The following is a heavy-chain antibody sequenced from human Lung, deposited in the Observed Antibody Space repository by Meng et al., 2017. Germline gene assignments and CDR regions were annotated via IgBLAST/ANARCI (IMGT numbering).Heavy chain of an antibody. CDR3: ARERHSTIIRGVIDF. Sequence: QAQLREARLGMSGPSGHLPLTCPVYGGSISGSYWSWIRQYPAKGLEWIGKINHGGSTNYNPSLESRVTISVDTPKNQYSLRLTSMTVADTAVYYCARERHSTIIRGVIDFWGQGALVTVSS. V-gene: IGHV4-34*01. J-gene: IGHJ4*02. CDR1: GGSISGSY. CDR2: INHGGST. D-gene: IGHD3-10*01.